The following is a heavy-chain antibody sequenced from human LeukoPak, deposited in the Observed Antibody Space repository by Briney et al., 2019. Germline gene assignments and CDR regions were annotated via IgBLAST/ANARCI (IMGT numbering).Heavy chain of an antibody. J-gene: IGHJ4*01. CDR3: AKDANYLRSSGYLVPIDL. CDR2: ISGNGLGT. Sequence: GGSLRLSCAASGFTFSRNAMNWVRQAPGKGLMWVAAISGNGLGTYYADSVKGRFNTSRDNSRNTLYLHMNSLRIEDTAFYYCAKDANYLRSSGYLVPIDLWGQGTLVTVSS. D-gene: IGHD3-22*01. CDR1: GFTFSRNA. V-gene: IGHV3-23*01.